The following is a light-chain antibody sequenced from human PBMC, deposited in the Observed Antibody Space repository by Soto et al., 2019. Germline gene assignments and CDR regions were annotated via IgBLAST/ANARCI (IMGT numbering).Light chain of an antibody. CDR1: QGISNY. CDR3: QHYNSAPL. V-gene: IGKV1-27*01. J-gene: IGKJ1*01. Sequence: DIQMTQSPSFLSASVGDRVTITCRASQGISNYLAWYQQKPGKVPQLLIYASSTLQPGVPSRFSGSGSGTDYTLTINSLQPEDFATYDCQHYNSAPLFGQGTKVEVK. CDR2: ASS.